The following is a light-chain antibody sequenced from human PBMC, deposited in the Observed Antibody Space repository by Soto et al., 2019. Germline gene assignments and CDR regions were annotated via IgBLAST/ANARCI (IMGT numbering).Light chain of an antibody. V-gene: IGLV2-8*01. J-gene: IGLJ1*01. CDR2: EVF. Sequence: QSALTQPPSASGSPGQSVTISCTGTSNDIGAYNYVSWYQQHPGKAPKLLIYEVFRLPSGVPDRFSGSRSGNTASLTVSGLQPEYEADYYCSSYAGRETGVFGTGTKLTVL. CDR3: SSYAGRETGV. CDR1: SNDIGAYNY.